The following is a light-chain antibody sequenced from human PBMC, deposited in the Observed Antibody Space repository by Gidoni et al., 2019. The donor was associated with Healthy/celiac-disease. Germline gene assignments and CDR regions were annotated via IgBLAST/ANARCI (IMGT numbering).Light chain of an antibody. V-gene: IGKV1-33*01. CDR1: QDIRNY. CDR3: QQYDNLPMYT. J-gene: IGKJ2*01. Sequence: DIQMTQSPYSLSASVGDRVTITCQASQDIRNYLNWYQQKPGKAPKLLIYDASNLETGVPSRFSGSGSGTDFTFTISSLQPEDIATYYCQQYDNLPMYTFXXXTKLEIK. CDR2: DAS.